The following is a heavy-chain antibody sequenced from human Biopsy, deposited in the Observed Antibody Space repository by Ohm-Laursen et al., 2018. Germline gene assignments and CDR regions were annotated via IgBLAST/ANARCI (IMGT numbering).Heavy chain of an antibody. D-gene: IGHD6-19*01. CDR2: ISYSGST. V-gene: IGHV4-59*08. J-gene: IGHJ3*02. CDR1: GGSISGSS. CDR3: AKHGSGWTGDDALHI. Sequence: GTLSLTCTVSGGSISGSSWSWIRQAPGRGLEWVGYISYSGSTSNNPSLKSRITISVDTSKNQISLKVTSVTAADTVVYYCAKHGSGWTGDDALHIWGQGTMVTVSS.